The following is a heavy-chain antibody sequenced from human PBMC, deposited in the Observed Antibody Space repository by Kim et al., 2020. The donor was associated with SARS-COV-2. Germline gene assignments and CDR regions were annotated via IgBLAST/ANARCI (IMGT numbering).Heavy chain of an antibody. CDR3: ARGGFYHYAMDV. J-gene: IGHJ6*02. Sequence: YCQDPVKGRCTITRQNSNNTLILQMSSLRPEDTAVYYCARGGFYHYAMDVWGQGTTVTVSS. V-gene: IGHV3-53*04.